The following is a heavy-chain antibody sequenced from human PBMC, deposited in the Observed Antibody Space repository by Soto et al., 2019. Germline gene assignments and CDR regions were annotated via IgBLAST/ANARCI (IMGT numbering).Heavy chain of an antibody. J-gene: IGHJ4*02. CDR3: AKEGGLSGSYYISSSYYFDY. Sequence: GGSLRLSCVASGFTFSSYCMHWVRQAPGKGLEWVAIISYDGSNTYYADSVKGRFTISRDNSKNTLYLQMNSLRAEDTSVYYCAKEGGLSGSYYISSSYYFDYWGQGTLVTVSS. CDR1: GFTFSSYC. V-gene: IGHV3-30*18. CDR2: ISYDGSNT. D-gene: IGHD1-26*01.